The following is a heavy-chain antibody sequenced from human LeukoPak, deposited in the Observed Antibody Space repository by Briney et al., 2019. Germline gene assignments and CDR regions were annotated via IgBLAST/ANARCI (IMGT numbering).Heavy chain of an antibody. V-gene: IGHV3-7*04. D-gene: IGHD5-24*01. CDR1: GFPFSSYW. CDR3: TRVGYIDEGIDY. CDR2: IKQDGSKK. J-gene: IGHJ4*02. Sequence: PGGSLRLSCVASGFPFSSYWMTWVRQAPGRGRGRGVNIKQDGSKKSYVDSVKGRFTISRDNAKNSLYLQMNSLRAEDTAIYYCTRVGYIDEGIDYWGQGTLVTVPS.